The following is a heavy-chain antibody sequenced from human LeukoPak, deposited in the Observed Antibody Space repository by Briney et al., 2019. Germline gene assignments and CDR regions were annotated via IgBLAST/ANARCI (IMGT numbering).Heavy chain of an antibody. V-gene: IGHV3-30*18. Sequence: GGSLRLSCAASGFTFSSYGMHWVRQAPGKGLEWVAVISYDGSNKYYADSVKGRFTISRDNSKNTLYLQTNSLRAEDTAVYYCAKDSEYDFWSGYYSYYYYYGMDVWGQGTTVTVSS. CDR1: GFTFSSYG. J-gene: IGHJ6*02. CDR2: ISYDGSNK. D-gene: IGHD3-3*01. CDR3: AKDSEYDFWSGYYSYYYYYGMDV.